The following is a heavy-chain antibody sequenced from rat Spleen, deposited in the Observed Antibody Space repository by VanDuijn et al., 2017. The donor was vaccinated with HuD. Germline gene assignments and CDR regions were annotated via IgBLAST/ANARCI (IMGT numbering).Heavy chain of an antibody. V-gene: IGHV3-3*01. CDR1: GYSITSNYR. J-gene: IGHJ3*01. Sequence: EVQLQESGPGLVKPSQSLSLTCSVTGYSITSNYRWNWIRSFPGNKLEWMAYLNTAGSTNYNPSLKSRRSITIDTSNNQFFVQVHSVTTEDTAAYYCTTYSDYATSPFAYWGRGALVTVSS. D-gene: IGHD1-6*01. CDR2: LNTAGST. CDR3: TTYSDYATSPFAY.